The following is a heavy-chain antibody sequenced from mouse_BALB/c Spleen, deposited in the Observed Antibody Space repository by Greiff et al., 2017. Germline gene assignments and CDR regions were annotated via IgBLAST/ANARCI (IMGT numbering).Heavy chain of an antibody. CDR2: ILPGSGST. V-gene: IGHV1-9*01. J-gene: IGHJ4*01. Sequence: VQLQQSGAELMKPGASVKISCKATGYTFSSYWIEWVKQRPGHGLEWIGEILPGSGSTNYNEKFKGKATFTADTSSNTAYMQLSSLTSEDSAVYYCARDTTADAMDYWGQGTSVTVSS. D-gene: IGHD1-2*01. CDR3: ARDTTADAMDY. CDR1: GYTFSSYW.